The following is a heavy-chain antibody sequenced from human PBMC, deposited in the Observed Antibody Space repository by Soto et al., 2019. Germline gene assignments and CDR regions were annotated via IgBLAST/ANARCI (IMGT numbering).Heavy chain of an antibody. CDR2: ISGGGSIT. Sequence: EVQLLESGGDLVQPGGSLRLSCAASGFTFTNYAMTWVRQAPGKGLEWVSTISGGGSITYYADSLKGRFTISRDNSNNTLYLQINSLRAEDTAVYYCAKTIRGGYSSSWYYFDYWGQGTLVTVSS. CDR3: AKTIRGGYSSSWYYFDY. D-gene: IGHD6-13*01. V-gene: IGHV3-23*01. CDR1: GFTFTNYA. J-gene: IGHJ4*02.